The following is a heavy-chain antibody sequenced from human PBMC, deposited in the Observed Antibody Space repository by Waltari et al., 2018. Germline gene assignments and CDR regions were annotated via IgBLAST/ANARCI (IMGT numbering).Heavy chain of an antibody. CDR1: GGSISSSSYY. D-gene: IGHD2-2*01. V-gene: IGHV4-39*07. Sequence: QLQLQESGPGLVKPSETLSLTCTVSGGSISSSSYYWGWIRQPPGKGLEWIGSIYYSGRTYYNPSRKSGGTRAVDTSKNQFSLKLSSVTAADTAVYYCARDQYRDIVVVPAALYDYWGQGTLVTVSS. CDR2: IYYSGRT. CDR3: ARDQYRDIVVVPAALYDY. J-gene: IGHJ4*02.